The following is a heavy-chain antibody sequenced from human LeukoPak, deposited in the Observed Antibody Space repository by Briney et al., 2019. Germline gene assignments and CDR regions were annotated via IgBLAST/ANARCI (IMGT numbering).Heavy chain of an antibody. CDR1: GGSFSGYY. CDR2: INHSGST. J-gene: IGHJ6*03. CDR3: AREVSYGSGRYYYYCMDV. Sequence: PSETLSLTCAVYGGSFSGYYWSWIRQPPGKGLEWIGEINHSGSTNYNPSLKSRVTISVDTSKNQFSLKLSSVTAADTAVYYCAREVSYGSGRYYYYCMDVWGKGTTVTISS. V-gene: IGHV4-34*01. D-gene: IGHD3-10*01.